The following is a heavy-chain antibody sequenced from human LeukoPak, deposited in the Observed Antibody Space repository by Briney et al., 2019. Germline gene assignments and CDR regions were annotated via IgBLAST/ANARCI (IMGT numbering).Heavy chain of an antibody. CDR1: EFSLNTRGVG. Sequence: SGPTLVNPRQTLTLTCTFSEFSLNTRGVGVGWIRQPPGRALEWLALIYWDDDRRYSPSLKSRLTITKDTSKNQVVLTMTNMDPVDTATYFCAHRKNYYDSSVFDIWGQGTLVTVSS. D-gene: IGHD3-22*01. CDR3: AHRKNYYDSSVFDI. CDR2: IYWDDDR. J-gene: IGHJ4*02. V-gene: IGHV2-5*02.